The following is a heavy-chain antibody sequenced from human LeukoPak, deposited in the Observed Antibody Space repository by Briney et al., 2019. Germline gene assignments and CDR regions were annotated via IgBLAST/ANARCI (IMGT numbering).Heavy chain of an antibody. D-gene: IGHD3-16*02. J-gene: IGHJ4*02. CDR1: GASISNSNYY. Sequence: SETLSLTCTVSGASISNSNYYWGCFRQPPGKGLEWIGSVYYGGSIYYHPPLKSRVTVSVDTSKNQFSLNVNSVTAADTAVYYCARHWTYYDYVWGSYRPYYFDYWGQGTLVTVSS. CDR2: VYYGGSI. V-gene: IGHV4-39*01. CDR3: ARHWTYYDYVWGSYRPYYFDY.